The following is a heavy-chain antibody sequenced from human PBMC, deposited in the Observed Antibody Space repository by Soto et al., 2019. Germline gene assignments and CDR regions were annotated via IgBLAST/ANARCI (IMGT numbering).Heavy chain of an antibody. Sequence: GGSLRLSCAASGFTFSSYWMHWVRQAPGKGLVWVSRINSDGSSTSYADSVKGRFTMSRDNAKNTLYLQMNSLRAEDTAVYYCARDPNDFWSGNYYYYYMDVWGKGTTLTVSS. CDR1: GFTFSSYW. CDR2: INSDGSST. CDR3: ARDPNDFWSGNYYYYYMDV. J-gene: IGHJ6*03. V-gene: IGHV3-74*01. D-gene: IGHD3-3*01.